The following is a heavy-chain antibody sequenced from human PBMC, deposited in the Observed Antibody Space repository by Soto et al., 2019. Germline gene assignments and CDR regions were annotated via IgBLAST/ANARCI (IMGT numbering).Heavy chain of an antibody. Sequence: QGQLVQSGPEVKKSGASVKVSCKASGYTFSRYGISWVRQAPGQGLEWMGWISGYNGDTKYAQKVKGRVTMTIDTSTYTAYMELRSLTSDDTAIYYCAKNGQPPYYYYGMDVWGQGTTVTVSS. CDR1: GYTFSRYG. D-gene: IGHD2-8*01. V-gene: IGHV1-18*01. CDR2: ISGYNGDT. J-gene: IGHJ6*02. CDR3: AKNGQPPYYYYGMDV.